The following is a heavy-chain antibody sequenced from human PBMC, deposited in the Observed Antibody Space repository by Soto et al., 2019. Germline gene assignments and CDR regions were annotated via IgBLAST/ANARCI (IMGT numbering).Heavy chain of an antibody. CDR2: ISYDGSNK. Sequence: HPGGSLRLSCAASGFTFSSYGMHWVRQAPGKGLEWVAVISYDGSNKYYADSVKGRFTISRDNSKNTLYLQMNSLRAEDTAVYYCAKDHLWDDSSGYYYSHWGQGTLVTAPQ. J-gene: IGHJ4*02. V-gene: IGHV3-30*18. CDR3: AKDHLWDDSSGYYYSH. CDR1: GFTFSSYG. D-gene: IGHD3-22*01.